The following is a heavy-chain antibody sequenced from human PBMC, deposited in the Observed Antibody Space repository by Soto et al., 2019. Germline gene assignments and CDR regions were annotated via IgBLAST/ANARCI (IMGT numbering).Heavy chain of an antibody. CDR1: GGSISSYY. CDR2: IYYSGST. J-gene: IGHJ4*02. CDR3: ARRYGYSFDY. D-gene: IGHD1-1*01. V-gene: IGHV4-59*08. Sequence: QVQLQESGPGLVKPSETLSLTCTVSGGSISSYYWSWIRQPPGTGLEWIGYIYYSGSTNYNPFLKSRVTMSVDTSKNKFSLKLSSVTAADTAVYYCARRYGYSFDYWGQGTLVTVSS.